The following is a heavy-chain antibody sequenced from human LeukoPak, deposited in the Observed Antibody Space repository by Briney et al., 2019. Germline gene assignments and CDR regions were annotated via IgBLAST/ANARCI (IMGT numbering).Heavy chain of an antibody. V-gene: IGHV4-61*03. J-gene: IGHJ6*03. CDR3: ARGRVSSSTWYSTYYYFFYMDF. Sequence: SETLSLTCTVSGGSISSSSYYWGWIRQPPGKGLEWIGYVDHTGSTKFNSSLNGRVSISRDTSNNFFSLRLRSVTAADTAVYFCARGRVSSSTWYSTYYYFFYMDFWGKGTTVTVSS. D-gene: IGHD4-11*01. CDR2: VDHTGST. CDR1: GGSISSSSYY.